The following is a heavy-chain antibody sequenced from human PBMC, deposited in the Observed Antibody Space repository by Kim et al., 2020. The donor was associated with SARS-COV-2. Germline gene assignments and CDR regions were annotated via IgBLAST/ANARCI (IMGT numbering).Heavy chain of an antibody. CDR3: AREGDWSMGWFDP. CDR1: GYTFTGYY. D-gene: IGHD3-9*01. J-gene: IGHJ5*02. V-gene: IGHV1-2*02. CDR2: INPNSGGT. Sequence: ASVKVSCKASGYTFTGYYMHWVRQAPGQGLEWMGWINPNSGGTNYAQKFQGRVTMTRDTSISTAYMELSRPRSDDTAVYYCAREGDWSMGWFDPWGQGTLVTVSS.